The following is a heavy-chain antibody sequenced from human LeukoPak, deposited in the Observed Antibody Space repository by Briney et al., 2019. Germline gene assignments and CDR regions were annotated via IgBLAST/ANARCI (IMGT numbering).Heavy chain of an antibody. V-gene: IGHV4-34*01. CDR2: INHSGST. J-gene: IGHJ3*02. Sequence: PSETLSLTSAVYGGSFSGSYWSWIRPPPGKGLEWIGEINHSGSTNYNPSLKSRVTISVDTSKNQFSLKLSSVTAADTAVYYCAGASDYGGTRAFDIWGQGTMVTVSS. CDR3: AGASDYGGTRAFDI. D-gene: IGHD4-23*01. CDR1: GGSFSGSY.